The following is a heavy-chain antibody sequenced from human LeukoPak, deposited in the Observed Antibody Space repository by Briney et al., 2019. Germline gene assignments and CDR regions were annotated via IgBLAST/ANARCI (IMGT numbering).Heavy chain of an antibody. CDR1: GGTFSSYA. CDR2: IIPIFGTA. D-gene: IGHD6-13*01. Sequence: SVKVSCKASGGTFSSYAVSWVRQAPGQGLEWMGGIIPIFGTANYAQKLQGRVTMTTDTSTSTAYMELRSLRSDDTAVYYCARDVGTSSDYWGQGTLVTVSS. V-gene: IGHV1-69*05. CDR3: ARDVGTSSDY. J-gene: IGHJ4*02.